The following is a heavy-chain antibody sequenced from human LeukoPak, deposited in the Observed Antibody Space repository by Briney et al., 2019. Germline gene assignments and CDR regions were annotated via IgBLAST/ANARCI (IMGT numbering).Heavy chain of an antibody. V-gene: IGHV1-2*04. CDR1: GYTFTGYY. CDR2: INPNSGGT. CDR3: AREAVAGEFDY. J-gene: IGHJ4*02. D-gene: IGHD6-19*01. Sequence: ASVKVSCKASGYTFTGYYMHWVRQAPGQGLEWMGWINPNSGGTNYAQKFQGWVTMTRDTSISTAYMELGRLRSDDTAVYYYAREAVAGEFDYWGQGTLVTVSS.